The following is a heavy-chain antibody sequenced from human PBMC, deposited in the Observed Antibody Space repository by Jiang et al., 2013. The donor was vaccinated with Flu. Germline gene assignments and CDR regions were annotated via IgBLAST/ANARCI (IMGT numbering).Heavy chain of an antibody. CDR3: AREQAAAGYFDY. CDR1: GGSISSSY. D-gene: IGHD6-13*01. CDR2: IYYTGGT. J-gene: IGHJ4*02. Sequence: GPGLVKPSETLSLTCTVSGGSISSSYWNWIRQPPGKGLEWIGYIYYTGGTNYNPSLQSRVTISVDTSTSQFSLKLSSVTAADTAVYYCAREQAAAGYFDYWGRGTLVTVSS. V-gene: IGHV4-59*01.